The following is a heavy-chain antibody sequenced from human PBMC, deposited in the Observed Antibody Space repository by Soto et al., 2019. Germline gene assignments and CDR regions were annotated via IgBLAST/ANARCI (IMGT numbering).Heavy chain of an antibody. V-gene: IGHV4-59*01. CDR2: IYYSGIT. CDR3: GRLPWADYGGTFDP. D-gene: IGHD4-17*01. Sequence: PSLLQSDPRSVAGGSIRGYYLSWIRKKKGKGLEWIGYIYYSGITNYNPSLKSRVTISVDTSKNQFSLKLSSVTAADTGVYYCGRLPWADYGGTFDPWGQGPLVTVPQ. J-gene: IGHJ5*01. CDR1: GGSIRGYY.